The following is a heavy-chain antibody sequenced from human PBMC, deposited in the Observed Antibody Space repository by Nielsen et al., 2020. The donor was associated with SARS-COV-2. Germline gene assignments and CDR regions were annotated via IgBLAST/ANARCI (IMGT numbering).Heavy chain of an antibody. J-gene: IGHJ4*02. CDR3: AKRRYDNGGHFDY. CDR2: ISGSGGST. Sequence: GESLKISCAASGFTLSSYAMTWVRQAPGKGLEWVSVISGSGGSTYYADSVKGRFTISRDNSKNTLYLQMDSLRVEDTAVYYCAKRRYDNGGHFDYWGQGTLVTVSS. CDR1: GFTLSSYA. V-gene: IGHV3-23*01. D-gene: IGHD3-22*01.